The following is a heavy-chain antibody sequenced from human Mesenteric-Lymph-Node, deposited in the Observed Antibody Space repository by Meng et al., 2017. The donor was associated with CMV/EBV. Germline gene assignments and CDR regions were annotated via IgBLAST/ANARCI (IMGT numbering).Heavy chain of an antibody. CDR3: ARDMSMTGTLVGEVDY. CDR1: GGSISSGGYY. Sequence: SETLSLTCTVSGGSISSGGYYWSWIRQHPGKGLEWIGYIYYSGSTYYNPSLKSRVTISVDTSKNQFSLKLSSVTAADTAVYYCARDMSMTGTLVGEVDYWGQGTLVTVSS. V-gene: IGHV4-31*03. J-gene: IGHJ4*02. D-gene: IGHD1-1*01. CDR2: IYYSGST.